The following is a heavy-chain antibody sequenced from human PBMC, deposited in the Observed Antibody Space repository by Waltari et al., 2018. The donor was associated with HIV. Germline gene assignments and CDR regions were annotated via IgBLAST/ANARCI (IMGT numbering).Heavy chain of an antibody. V-gene: IGHV4-4*07. CDR1: GGSINRYY. D-gene: IGHD2-2*01. Sequence: QVQLQESGPGLLKPSETLSLTCTVSGGSINRYYWSWIRQPAGKGLEWIGRIYSSGSSNYNPSLKSRITMSVDTSKNLFSLKVSSVTAADTAVYYCARHSGGVPAVDAFYFYGLDVWGQGTTVIVSS. CDR2: IYSSGSS. CDR3: ARHSGGVPAVDAFYFYGLDV. J-gene: IGHJ6*02.